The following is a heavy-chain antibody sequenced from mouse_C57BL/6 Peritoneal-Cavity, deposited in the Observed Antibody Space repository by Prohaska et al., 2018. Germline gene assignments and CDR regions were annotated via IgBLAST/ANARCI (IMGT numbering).Heavy chain of an antibody. CDR3: DRSSGYSNYGAMDY. V-gene: IGHV8-12*01. D-gene: IGHD2-5*01. J-gene: IGHJ4*01. CDR2: IYWYDDK. Sequence: QVTLKESGPGILPSSQTLSLTCSFSGFSLSTSCMRVCLIRQPSGKGLKWLVDIYWYDDKRYNQSLKSRLTISKDTSRNQVFLKITSVDTADTDTYYCDRSSGYSNYGAMDYWGQGTSVTVSS. CDR1: GFSLSTSCMR.